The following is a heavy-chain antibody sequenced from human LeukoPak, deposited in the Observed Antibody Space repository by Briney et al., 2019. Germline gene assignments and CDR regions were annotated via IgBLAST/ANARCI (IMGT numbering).Heavy chain of an antibody. CDR3: AREGTASGELDY. CDR2: ISYDGSNK. Sequence: PGGSLRLSCAASGFTFSSYAMHWVRQAPGKGLEWVAVISYDGSNKYYADSVKGRFTISRDNAKNSLFLQMNSLRAEDTAVYYCAREGTASGELDYWGQGTLVTVSS. J-gene: IGHJ4*02. V-gene: IGHV3-30-3*01. D-gene: IGHD6-13*01. CDR1: GFTFSSYA.